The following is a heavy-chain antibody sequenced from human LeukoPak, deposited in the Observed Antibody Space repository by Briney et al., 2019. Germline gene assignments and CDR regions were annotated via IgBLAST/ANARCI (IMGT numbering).Heavy chain of an antibody. V-gene: IGHV4-39*01. CDR3: ARQWGITIFGVVKPTGWFDP. D-gene: IGHD3-3*01. J-gene: IGHJ5*02. CDR1: GGSISSSSYY. Sequence: SETLSLTCTVSGGSISSSSYYWGWIRQPPGKGLEWIGSIYYSGSTYYNPSLKSRVTISVDTSKNQFSLKLSSVTAADTAVYYCARQWGITIFGVVKPTGWFDPRGQGTLVTVSS. CDR2: IYYSGST.